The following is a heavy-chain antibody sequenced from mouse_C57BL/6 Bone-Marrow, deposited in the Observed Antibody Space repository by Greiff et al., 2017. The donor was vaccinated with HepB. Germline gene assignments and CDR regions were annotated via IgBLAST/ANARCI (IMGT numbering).Heavy chain of an antibody. V-gene: IGHV5-6*01. Sequence: EVQRVESGGDLVKPGGSLKLSCAASGFTFSSYGMSWVRQTPDKRLEWVATISSGGSYTYYPDSVKGRFTISRDNAKNTLYLQMSSLKSEDTAMYYCARVYYGSTSYFDYWGQGITLTVSS. CDR2: ISSGGSYT. CDR1: GFTFSSYG. CDR3: ARVYYGSTSYFDY. J-gene: IGHJ2*01. D-gene: IGHD1-1*01.